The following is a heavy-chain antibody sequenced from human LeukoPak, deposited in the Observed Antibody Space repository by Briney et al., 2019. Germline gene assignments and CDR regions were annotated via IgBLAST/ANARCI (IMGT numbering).Heavy chain of an antibody. Sequence: PGRSLRLSCTASGFTFGDYAMHWVRQAPGKGLEWVTFIRYDGINKYYADSVKGRFTISRDNSKNTLYLQMNSLRPEDTAVYYCAREEYYDSSGYFDYWGQGTLVTVSS. J-gene: IGHJ4*02. V-gene: IGHV3-30*02. D-gene: IGHD3-22*01. CDR1: GFTFGDYA. CDR3: AREEYYDSSGYFDY. CDR2: IRYDGINK.